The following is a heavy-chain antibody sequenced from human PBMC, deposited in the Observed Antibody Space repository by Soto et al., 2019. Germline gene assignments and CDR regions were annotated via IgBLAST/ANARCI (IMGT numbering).Heavy chain of an antibody. CDR3: ARSRGYSYGSSDY. J-gene: IGHJ4*02. CDR1: GFTFSSYA. V-gene: IGHV3-30-3*01. Sequence: GGSLRLSCASSGFTFSSYAMHWVRQAPSKGLEWVAVISYDGSNKYYADSVKGRFTISRDNSKNTLYLQMNSLRAEDTAVYYCARSRGYSYGSSDYWGQGTLVTVSS. CDR2: ISYDGSNK. D-gene: IGHD5-18*01.